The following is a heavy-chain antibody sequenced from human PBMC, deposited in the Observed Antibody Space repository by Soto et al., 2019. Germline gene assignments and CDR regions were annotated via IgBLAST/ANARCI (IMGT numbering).Heavy chain of an antibody. CDR3: ARDLFGYYDSSGYYYIDY. D-gene: IGHD3-22*01. J-gene: IGHJ4*02. Sequence: VGSLRLSCAASGFTFSSYEMNWVRQAPGKGLEWVSYISSSGSTIYYADSVKGRFTISRDNAKNSLYLQMNSLRAEDTAVYYCARDLFGYYDSSGYYYIDYWGQGTLVTVSS. V-gene: IGHV3-48*03. CDR2: ISSSGSTI. CDR1: GFTFSSYE.